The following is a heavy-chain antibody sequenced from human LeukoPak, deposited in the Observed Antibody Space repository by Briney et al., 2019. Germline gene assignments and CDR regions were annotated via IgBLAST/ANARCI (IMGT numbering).Heavy chain of an antibody. D-gene: IGHD3-9*01. Sequence: PGGSLRLSCAASGFTFSDSYMSSIRQAPGRGLEWLSYISSSGGSTYYAVSVKGRFTIYSDNANNSLYLQMNSLRADDTAIYYCATGKRRYSNWGQGTLVTVSS. J-gene: IGHJ4*02. CDR1: GFTFSDSY. CDR2: ISSSGGST. V-gene: IGHV3-11*01. CDR3: ATGKRRYSN.